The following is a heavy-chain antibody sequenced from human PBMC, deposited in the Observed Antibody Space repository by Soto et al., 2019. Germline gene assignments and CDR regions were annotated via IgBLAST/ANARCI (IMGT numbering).Heavy chain of an antibody. D-gene: IGHD6-6*01. J-gene: IGHJ4*02. CDR2: ISPSGTT. CDR3: AKAPKVSGSAQTRPDF. V-gene: IGHV4-34*01. CDR1: SGSLSGYY. Sequence: SETLSLTCSLYSGSLSGYYWSWIRQPPGKGLEWIGEISPSGTTNYSPSLKSRVSISVDTSKNQFSLNLTSLTAADTAVYYCAKAPKVSGSAQTRPDFWGQGSLVTVSS.